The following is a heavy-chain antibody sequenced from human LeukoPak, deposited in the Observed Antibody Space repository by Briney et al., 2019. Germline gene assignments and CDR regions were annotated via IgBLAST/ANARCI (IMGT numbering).Heavy chain of an antibody. D-gene: IGHD1-1*01. Sequence: GGSLRLSCAASRFTFSSYEMNWVRQAPGKGLDWVSYISSSGNTIYYADSVKGRFTISRDNAKNSLYLQMNSLRAEDTAVYYCARRTTASGFDYWGQGTLVTVSS. CDR2: ISSSGNTI. V-gene: IGHV3-48*03. J-gene: IGHJ4*02. CDR1: RFTFSSYE. CDR3: ARRTTASGFDY.